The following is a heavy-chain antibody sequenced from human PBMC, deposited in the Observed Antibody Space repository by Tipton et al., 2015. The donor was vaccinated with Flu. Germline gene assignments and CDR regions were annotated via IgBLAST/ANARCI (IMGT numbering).Heavy chain of an antibody. V-gene: IGHV4-38-2*01. D-gene: IGHD3-10*01. J-gene: IGHJ4*02. Sequence: TLSLTCFVSGDSISSRYDWGWVRQPPGRGLEWIGNIHHSGTTYYNPSLKSRVAISLDTFKNKFSLKLTSVTAADTAVYYCATTTYDYGSGCHDNCGQGILVTVS. CDR1: GDSISSRYD. CDR2: IHHSGTT. CDR3: ATTTYDYGSGCHDN.